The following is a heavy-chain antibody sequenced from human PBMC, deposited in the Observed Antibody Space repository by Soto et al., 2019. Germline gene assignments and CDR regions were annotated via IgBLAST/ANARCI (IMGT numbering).Heavy chain of an antibody. CDR2: IYYSGST. Sequence: QVQLQESGPGLVKPSQTLSLTCTVSGGSISSGGYYWSWIRQHPGKGLEWIWYIYYSGSTYYNPSLKSRVTIAVDTSKNQFSLKLSSVTAADTALYYCGRDGRRGYSGYDRDLDYWGQGTLVTVSS. D-gene: IGHD5-12*01. CDR3: GRDGRRGYSGYDRDLDY. J-gene: IGHJ4*02. V-gene: IGHV4-31*03. CDR1: GGSISSGGYY.